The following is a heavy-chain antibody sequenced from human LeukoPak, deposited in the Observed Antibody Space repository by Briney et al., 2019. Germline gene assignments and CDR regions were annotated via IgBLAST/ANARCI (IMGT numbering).Heavy chain of an antibody. D-gene: IGHD3-10*01. CDR2: INAGNGNT. CDR1: GYTFTSYA. CDR3: ARTSADDDAFDI. V-gene: IGHV1-3*03. J-gene: IGHJ3*02. Sequence: GASVKVSCKASGYTFTSYAMHWVRQAPGQRLEWMGWINAGNGNTKYSQEFQGRVTITRDTSASTAYMELSSLRSGDMAVYYCARTSADDDAFDIWGQGTMVTVSS.